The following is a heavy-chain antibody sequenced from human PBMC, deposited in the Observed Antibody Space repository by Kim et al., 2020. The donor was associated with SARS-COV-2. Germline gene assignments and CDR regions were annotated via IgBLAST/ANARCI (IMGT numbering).Heavy chain of an antibody. D-gene: IGHD2-2*01. CDR2: IIPIFGTA. CDR1: GGTFSSYA. CDR3: ARDGKLGYCSSTSCPPYYYYGMDV. V-gene: IGHV1-69*13. Sequence: SVKVSCKASGGTFSSYAISWVRQAPGQGLEWMGGIIPIFGTANYAQKFQGRVTITADESTSTAYMELSSLRSEDTAVYYCARDGKLGYCSSTSCPPYYYYGMDVWGQGTTVTVSS. J-gene: IGHJ6*02.